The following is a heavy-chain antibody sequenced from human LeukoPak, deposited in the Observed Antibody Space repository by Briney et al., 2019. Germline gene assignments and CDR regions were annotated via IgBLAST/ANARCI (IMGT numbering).Heavy chain of an antibody. D-gene: IGHD3-10*01. CDR3: AREGLNMVRGVIPKEAWGWFDP. CDR1: GASISGSGYY. Sequence: SETLSLTCAVSGASISGSGYYWGWIRQPPGKGLEWIGNIYSSGSTYYNASLQSRVTISIDTSKNQFSLRLNSVTAADTAVYYCAREGLNMVRGVIPKEAWGWFDPWGQGTLVTVSS. J-gene: IGHJ5*02. V-gene: IGHV4-39*07. CDR2: IYSSGST.